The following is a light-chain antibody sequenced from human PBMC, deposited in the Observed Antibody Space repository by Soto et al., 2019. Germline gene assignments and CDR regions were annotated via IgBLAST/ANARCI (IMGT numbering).Light chain of an antibody. CDR2: LGS. CDR1: QSLLHSNGYNY. Sequence: DIVMTQSPLSLPVTPGEPASISCRSSQSLLHSNGYNYLDWYLQKPGQSPQLLVYLGSNRASGVPDRFSGSGSGTDCTLKISRVEAEDVGVYYCMQALQTPRRTFGQGTKVEIK. CDR3: MQALQTPRRT. V-gene: IGKV2-28*01. J-gene: IGKJ1*01.